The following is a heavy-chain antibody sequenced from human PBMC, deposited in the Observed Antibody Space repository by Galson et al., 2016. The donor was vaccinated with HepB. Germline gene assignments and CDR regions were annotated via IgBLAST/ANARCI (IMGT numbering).Heavy chain of an antibody. Sequence: SLRLSCAASGFTFSNYAMSWVRQAPGKGLEWVSVISSHTGTTDYADSVKGRFTISRDNSKNTLFLQMNSLRAEDTAIYYCAKDGAIYGSCTSTSCSSYSDYWGQGTLVTVSS. J-gene: IGHJ4*02. CDR3: AKDGAIYGSCTSTSCSSYSDY. V-gene: IGHV3-23*01. D-gene: IGHD2-2*01. CDR1: GFTFSNYA. CDR2: ISSHTGTT.